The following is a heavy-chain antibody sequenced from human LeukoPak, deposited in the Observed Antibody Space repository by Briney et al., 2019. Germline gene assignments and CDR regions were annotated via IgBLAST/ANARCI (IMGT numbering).Heavy chain of an antibody. CDR3: AKDSSYYYGSTCYIDY. CDR1: GFTFSSYA. CDR2: ISGSGGST. J-gene: IGHJ4*02. V-gene: IGHV3-23*01. Sequence: GGSLRLSCAASGFTFSSYAMSWVRQAPGKGLEWVSAISGSGGSTYYADSVKGRFTISRDNSKNTLYLQMNSLRAEDTAVYYCAKDSSYYYGSTCYIDYWGQGALVTVSS. D-gene: IGHD3-22*01.